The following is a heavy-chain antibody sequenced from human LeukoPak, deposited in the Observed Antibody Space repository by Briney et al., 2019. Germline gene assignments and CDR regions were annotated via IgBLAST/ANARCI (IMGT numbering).Heavy chain of an antibody. V-gene: IGHV3-7*01. J-gene: IGHJ6*02. D-gene: IGHD2-15*01. Sequence: GGSLRLSCAASGFTFSSYWMSWVRQAPGKGLEWVANIKQDGGEKYYVDSVKGRFTISRDNAKNSLYLQMNSLRAEDTAVYYCARDDGYCSGGSCQRYYYYGMDVWGQGTTVTVSS. CDR1: GFTFSSYW. CDR2: IKQDGGEK. CDR3: ARDDGYCSGGSCQRYYYYGMDV.